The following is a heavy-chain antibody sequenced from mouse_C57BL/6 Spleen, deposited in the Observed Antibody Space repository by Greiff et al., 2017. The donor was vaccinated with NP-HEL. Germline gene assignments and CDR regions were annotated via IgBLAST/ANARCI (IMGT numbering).Heavy chain of an antibody. CDR2: INPYNGGT. CDR1: GYTFTDYY. D-gene: IGHD1-1*01. J-gene: IGHJ1*03. V-gene: IGHV1-19*01. Sequence: VQLQQSGPVLVKPGASVKMSCKASGYTFTDYYMNWVKQSHGKSLEWIGVINPYNGGTSYNQKFKGKATLTVDKSSSTAYMELNSLTSEDSAVYYCARGDYYGSSSWYFDVWGTGTTVTVSS. CDR3: ARGDYYGSSSWYFDV.